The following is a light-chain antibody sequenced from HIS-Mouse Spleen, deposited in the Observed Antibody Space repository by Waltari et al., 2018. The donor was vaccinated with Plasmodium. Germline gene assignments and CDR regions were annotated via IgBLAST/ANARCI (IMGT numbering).Light chain of an antibody. CDR2: EDS. CDR1: ALPKKY. V-gene: IGLV3-10*01. CDR3: YSTDSSGNHRV. Sequence: SYELTQPPSVSVSPGQTARITCSGDALPKKYAYWYKQKSGQAPVLVIYEDSKRPSGIPERFSGSSSGTRATLTISGAQVDDEADYYCYSTDSSGNHRVFGGGTKLTVL. J-gene: IGLJ3*02.